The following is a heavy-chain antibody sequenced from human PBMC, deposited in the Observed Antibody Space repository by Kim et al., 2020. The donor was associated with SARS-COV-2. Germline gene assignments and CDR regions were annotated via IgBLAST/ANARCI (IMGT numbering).Heavy chain of an antibody. CDR2: IDGDGRST. D-gene: IGHD6-13*01. J-gene: IGHJ5*02. Sequence: GGSLRLSCAASGFTFSSYWMNWVRQAPGKGLVWVSRIDGDGRSTSYADSVKGRFTISRDNAKSTLYLQMNSLRGEDTAVYYCARGTTAGTSWGQGTPVTVSP. V-gene: IGHV3-74*01. CDR1: GFTFSSYW. CDR3: ARGTTAGTS.